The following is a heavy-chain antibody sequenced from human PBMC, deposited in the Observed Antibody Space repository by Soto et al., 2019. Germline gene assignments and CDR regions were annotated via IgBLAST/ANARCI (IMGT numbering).Heavy chain of an antibody. Sequence: ASVKVSCKASGYTFTSYGISWVRQAPGQGLEWMGWISAYNGNTNYAQKLQGRVTMTTDTSTSTAYMELRSLRSDDTAVYYRARDPDRWLQSRHNWFDPWGQGTLVTVSS. D-gene: IGHD5-12*01. CDR2: ISAYNGNT. CDR3: ARDPDRWLQSRHNWFDP. CDR1: GYTFTSYG. V-gene: IGHV1-18*01. J-gene: IGHJ5*02.